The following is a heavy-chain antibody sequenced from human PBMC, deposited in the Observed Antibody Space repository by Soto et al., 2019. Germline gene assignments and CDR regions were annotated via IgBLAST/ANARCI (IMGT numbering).Heavy chain of an antibody. J-gene: IGHJ4*02. V-gene: IGHV1-69*01. D-gene: IGHD1-1*01. Sequence: QVQLVQSGAEVKKPGSSVKVSCKASGGTFKNYLFSWVRQAPGQGLEWMGGVFPIFGTTNYAQRFQGRVTMTADASTSTVYMELSGLTSEDTAVYFCARDLEFRDGNIAHCDYWGQGTLVTVSS. CDR1: GGTFKNYL. CDR3: ARDLEFRDGNIAHCDY. CDR2: VFPIFGTT.